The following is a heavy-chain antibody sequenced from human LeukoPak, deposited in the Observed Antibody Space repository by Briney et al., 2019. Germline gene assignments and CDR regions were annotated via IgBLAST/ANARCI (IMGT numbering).Heavy chain of an antibody. CDR3: AKGMSSWYPFYC. CDR1: GFTFSSYA. V-gene: IGHV3-23*01. CDR2: ISGSGDST. Sequence: GGSLRLSCAASGFTFSSYALSWVRQAPGKGLEWVSGISGSGDSTYYADSVKGRFTISRDNSKNTLYLQMNTLRAEDTAVYYCAKGMSSWYPFYCWGQGTLVTVSS. J-gene: IGHJ4*02. D-gene: IGHD6-13*01.